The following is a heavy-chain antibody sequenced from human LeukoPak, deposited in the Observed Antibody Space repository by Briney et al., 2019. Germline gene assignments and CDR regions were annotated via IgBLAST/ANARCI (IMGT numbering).Heavy chain of an antibody. CDR1: GGSFSGYY. D-gene: IGHD6-13*01. V-gene: IGHV4-34*01. J-gene: IGHJ1*01. CDR3: ASQSGIPAAFFQH. CDR2: INHSGST. Sequence: SETLSLTCAVYGGSFSGYYWSWIRQPPGKGLEWIGEINHSGSTNYNPSLKSRVTISLDTSKNQFSLKLSSVTAADTAVYYCASQSGIPAAFFQHWDQGTLVTVSS.